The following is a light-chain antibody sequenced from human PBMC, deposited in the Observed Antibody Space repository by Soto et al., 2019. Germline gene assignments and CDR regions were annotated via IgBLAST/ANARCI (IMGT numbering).Light chain of an antibody. V-gene: IGKV3-20*01. J-gene: IGKJ1*01. Sequence: PGERATLSCRASQSVSNNYLAWYQQKPGQAPRLLIYGASSRATGIPDRFSGSGSGTDFTLTISRLEPEDFAVYYCQQYGSSPWTFGQGTKREIK. CDR3: QQYGSSPWT. CDR2: GAS. CDR1: QSVSNNY.